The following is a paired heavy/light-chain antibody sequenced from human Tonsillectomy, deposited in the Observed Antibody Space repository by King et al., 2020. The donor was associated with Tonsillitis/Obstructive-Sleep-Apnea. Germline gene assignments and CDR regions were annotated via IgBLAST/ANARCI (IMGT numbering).Heavy chain of an antibody. D-gene: IGHD1-7*01. CDR1: GYTFTSYG. V-gene: IGHV1-18*01. Sequence: QVQLVQSGAEVKKPGASVKVSCKASGYTFTSYGISWVRQAPGQGLEWMGWISVYNGNTNYAQKLQGRVTMTTDTSTSTAYMELRSLRSDDTAVYYCARGGSWNYGQYHYYMDVWGKGTTVTVSS. J-gene: IGHJ6*03. CDR3: ARGGSWNYGQYHYYMDV. CDR2: ISVYNGNT.
Light chain of an antibody. CDR3: CSYTGDYTLV. J-gene: IGLJ2*01. V-gene: IGLV1-40*01. CDR1: SSNIGAGYD. Sequence: QSVLTQPPSVSGAPGQRVTISCTGSSSNIGAGYDVHWYQQLPGTAPKLLIYGNSNRPSGVPDRFSGSKSGTSASLAITGLQAEDEADYYCCSYTGDYTLVFGGGTKLTVL. CDR2: GNS.